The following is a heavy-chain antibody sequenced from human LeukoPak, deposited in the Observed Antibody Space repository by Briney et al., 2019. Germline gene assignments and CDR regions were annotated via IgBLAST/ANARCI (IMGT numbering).Heavy chain of an antibody. Sequence: KASETLSLTCAVSSGSISSSNWWSWVRQPPGRGLEWIGEINHSGSTNYNPSLKSRVTISVDTSKNQFSLKLSSVTAADTAVYYCASRIAARPENDYWGQGTLVTVSS. V-gene: IGHV4-4*02. D-gene: IGHD6-6*01. CDR2: INHSGST. CDR1: SGSISSSNW. J-gene: IGHJ4*02. CDR3: ASRIAARPENDY.